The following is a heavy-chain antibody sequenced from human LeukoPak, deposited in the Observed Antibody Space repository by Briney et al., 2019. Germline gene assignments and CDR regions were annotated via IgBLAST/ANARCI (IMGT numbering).Heavy chain of an antibody. CDR1: GGSFSGYY. CDR2: INHSGST. CDR3: ATSNWDLPDY. V-gene: IGHV4-34*01. J-gene: IGHJ4*02. Sequence: PSETLSLTCAVYGGSFSGYYWSWIRQPPGKGLEWIGEINHSGSTNYNPSLKSRVTISVDTSKNQFSLKLSSVTAADTAVYYCATSNWDLPDYWGQGTLVTVSS. D-gene: IGHD7-27*01.